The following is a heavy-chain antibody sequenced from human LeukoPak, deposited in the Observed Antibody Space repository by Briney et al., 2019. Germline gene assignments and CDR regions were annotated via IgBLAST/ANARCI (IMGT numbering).Heavy chain of an antibody. CDR3: ARDSPGIMIFGVVTPN. CDR1: GFTFSSFW. Sequence: GGSLRLSCVASGFTFSSFWMSWVRQAPGKGLEWVAKIIQDGSEKYYVDYVKGRFTISRDNAKNSLYLQMNSLRAEDTAVYYCARDSPGIMIFGVVTPNGGQGTLVTVSS. D-gene: IGHD3-3*01. J-gene: IGHJ4*02. CDR2: IIQDGSEK. V-gene: IGHV3-7*05.